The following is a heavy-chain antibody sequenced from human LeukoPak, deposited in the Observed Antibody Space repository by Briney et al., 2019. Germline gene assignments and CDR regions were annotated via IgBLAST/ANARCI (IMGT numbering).Heavy chain of an antibody. Sequence: ASVEVSCKASGYTFTSYGISWVRQAPGQGLEWMGWISAYNGNTNYAQKLQGRVTMTTDTSTSTAYMELRSLRSDDTAVYYCARGVRGITFGGVIVPPDYWGQGTLVTVSS. CDR3: ARGVRGITFGGVIVPPDY. CDR1: GYTFTSYG. D-gene: IGHD3-16*02. V-gene: IGHV1-18*01. CDR2: ISAYNGNT. J-gene: IGHJ4*02.